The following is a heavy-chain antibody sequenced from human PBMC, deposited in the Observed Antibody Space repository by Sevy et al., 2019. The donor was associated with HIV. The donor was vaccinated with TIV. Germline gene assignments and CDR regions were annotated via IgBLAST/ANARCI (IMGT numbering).Heavy chain of an antibody. D-gene: IGHD6-13*01. CDR2: IYCSGST. CDR3: ARESIATVGDFDY. J-gene: IGHJ4*02. V-gene: IGHV4-59*01. Sequence: SETLSLTCTVSGGSFNNYYWSWIRQPPGKGLQWIGYIYCSGSTNYNPSLKSRVTMSLDTSKNQFSLKLSSVTAADTAIYYCARESIATVGDFDYWGQGTLVTVSS. CDR1: GGSFNNYY.